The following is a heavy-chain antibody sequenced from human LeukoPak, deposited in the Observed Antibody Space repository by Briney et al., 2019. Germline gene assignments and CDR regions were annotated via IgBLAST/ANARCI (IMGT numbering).Heavy chain of an antibody. J-gene: IGHJ4*02. CDR1: GGSISSSRYY. V-gene: IGHV4-39*07. Sequence: SETLSLTCTVSGGSISSSRYYWGWIRQPPGKGLEWIGSIYYSGSTYYNPSLKSRVTISVDTSKNQFSLKLSSVTAADTAVYYCARDGIAAAGTDYWGQGTLVTVSS. D-gene: IGHD6-13*01. CDR3: ARDGIAAAGTDY. CDR2: IYYSGST.